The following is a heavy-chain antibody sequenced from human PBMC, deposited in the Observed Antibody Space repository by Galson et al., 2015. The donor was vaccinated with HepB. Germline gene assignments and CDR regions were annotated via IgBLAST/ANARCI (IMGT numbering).Heavy chain of an antibody. Sequence: SLRLSCAASGFTFSGYAMNWVRQAPGKGLEWLSYISREGSVIYYADSVKGRFTIFRDNAKNSLYLQMNSLRADDTAVYYCARDGGISWENDYWGQVTLVTVSS. CDR1: GFTFSGYA. J-gene: IGHJ4*02. V-gene: IGHV3-48*01. CDR3: ARDGGISWENDY. CDR2: ISREGSVI. D-gene: IGHD6-13*01.